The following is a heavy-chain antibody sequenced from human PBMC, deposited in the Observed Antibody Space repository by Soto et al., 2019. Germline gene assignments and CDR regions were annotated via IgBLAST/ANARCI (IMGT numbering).Heavy chain of an antibody. V-gene: IGHV1-8*01. CDR3: ARGVVTIGYYYYGMDV. Sequence: ASVKVSCKSSGYTFASYDINWVRQATGQGLEWMGWMNPNSGNTGYAQKFQGRVTMTRNTSISTAYMELSSLRSEDTAVYYCARGVVTIGYYYYGMDVWGQGTTVTVSS. J-gene: IGHJ6*02. D-gene: IGHD3-22*01. CDR2: MNPNSGNT. CDR1: GYTFASYD.